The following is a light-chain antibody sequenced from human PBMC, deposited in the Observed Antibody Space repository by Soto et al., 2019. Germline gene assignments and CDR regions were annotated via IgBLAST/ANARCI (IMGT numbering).Light chain of an antibody. CDR1: LRITIF. CDR3: QQSHSTPLT. J-gene: IGKJ4*01. V-gene: IGKV1-39*01. Sequence: DIEVIQSPPSLSAFVGDRVTITCRASLRITIFLNWYQQKPGKAPKLLIYGASSLQSGVPSRFSGSGSGTDFTRTISSLQPEDSAIYYCQQSHSTPLTFGGGTKLEI. CDR2: GAS.